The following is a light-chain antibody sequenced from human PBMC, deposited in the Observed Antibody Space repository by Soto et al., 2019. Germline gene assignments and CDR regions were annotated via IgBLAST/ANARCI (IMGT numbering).Light chain of an antibody. CDR2: KAS. Sequence: DIQMTQSPSTLSASVGDRVAISCRASQSISIWLAWYQQKTGKAPTLLIYKASSLESGVPSRFSGSGSGTEFTLTISSLQPDDFATYCCQQYKDYSWTFGQGTKVEIK. J-gene: IGKJ1*01. V-gene: IGKV1-5*03. CDR1: QSISIW. CDR3: QQYKDYSWT.